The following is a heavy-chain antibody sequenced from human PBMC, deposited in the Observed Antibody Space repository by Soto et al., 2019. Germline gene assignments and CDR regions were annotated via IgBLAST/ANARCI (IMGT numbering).Heavy chain of an antibody. J-gene: IGHJ3*02. CDR1: GFTFSSYW. D-gene: IGHD2-15*01. CDR2: IKQDGSEK. Sequence: EVQLVESGGGLVQPGGSLRLSCAASGFTFSSYWMSWVRQAPGKGLEWVANIKQDGSEKYYVDSVKGRFTISRDNAKNSLYLQMNSLRAEDTAVYYCAREGYWSGGSGYVGYSLDICGQGRMVTVSS. V-gene: IGHV3-7*01. CDR3: AREGYWSGGSGYVGYSLDI.